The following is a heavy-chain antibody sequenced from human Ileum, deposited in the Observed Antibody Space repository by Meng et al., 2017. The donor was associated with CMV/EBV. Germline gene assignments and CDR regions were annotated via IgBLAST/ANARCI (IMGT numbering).Heavy chain of an antibody. CDR3: VRGGNGDGNWRYYFDY. D-gene: IGHD2-8*01. J-gene: IGHJ4*02. CDR2: IDSSGNT. V-gene: IGHV4-59*01. Sequence: QVQLQESVPGLVRPSETLSLTCTVYSDSMTVYYWSWIRRPPGKGLEWIGYIDSSGNTNYNPSLESRVTISVDTSKKSFSLKLSSVTAADTAIYYCVRGGNGDGNWRYYFDYWGQGTLVTVSS. CDR1: SDSMTVYY.